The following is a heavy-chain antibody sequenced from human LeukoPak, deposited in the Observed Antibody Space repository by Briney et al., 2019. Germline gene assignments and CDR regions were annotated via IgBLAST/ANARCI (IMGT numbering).Heavy chain of an antibody. D-gene: IGHD3-10*01. V-gene: IGHV3-21*01. CDR2: ISSSSSYI. CDR3: SRNLRDYCGSGEGCYYYYMAV. CDR1: GFTFSSYS. Sequence: GGSLRLSCAASGFTFSSYSMNWVRQAPGNGLEWVSSISSSSSYIYYADSVKGRFTISRANAKNSLYLQLNSLRAEAKAVHSVSRNLRDYCGSGEGCYYYYMAVGGGETTLTVS. J-gene: IGHJ6*03.